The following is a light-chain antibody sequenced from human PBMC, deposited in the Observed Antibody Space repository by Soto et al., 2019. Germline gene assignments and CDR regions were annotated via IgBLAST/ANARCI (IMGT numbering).Light chain of an antibody. V-gene: IGKV3-20*01. CDR1: QSVRSTS. CDR2: GAS. Sequence: IVLTQSRETRSLSPGARATLSCRASQSVRSTSLAWYQQKPGQAPRLLIYGASSRATGIPDRFSGGGSGTDFTLTISRLEPEDFAVYYCQHYGSSPPITFGQGTRLEIK. CDR3: QHYGSSPPIT. J-gene: IGKJ5*01.